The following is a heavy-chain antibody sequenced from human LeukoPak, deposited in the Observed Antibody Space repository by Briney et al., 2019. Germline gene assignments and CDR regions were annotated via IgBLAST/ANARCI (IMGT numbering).Heavy chain of an antibody. V-gene: IGHV4-39*07. D-gene: IGHD6-25*01. CDR1: GGSISSSSYY. CDR3: AKDFSSASYTYYYYYMDV. CDR2: IYYSGST. J-gene: IGHJ6*03. Sequence: SETLSLTCTVSGGSISSSSYYWGWIRQPPGKGLEWIGSIYYSGSTYYNPSLKSRVTISVDTSKNQFSLKVSSVTAADTAIYCCAKDFSSASYTYYYYYMDVWGKGTTVTVSS.